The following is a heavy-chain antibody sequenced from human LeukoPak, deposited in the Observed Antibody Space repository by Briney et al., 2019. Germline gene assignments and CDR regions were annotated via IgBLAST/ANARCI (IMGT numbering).Heavy chain of an antibody. Sequence: GGSLRLSCAASGFTFSSYSMNWVRQAPGKGLEWVSYISSSSSTIYYADSVEGRFTISRDNAKNSLYLQMNSLRAEDTAVYYCARRSHYDDLDYGMDVWGQGTTVTVSS. CDR3: ARRSHYDDLDYGMDV. J-gene: IGHJ6*02. D-gene: IGHD3-22*01. CDR1: GFTFSSYS. V-gene: IGHV3-48*01. CDR2: ISSSSSTI.